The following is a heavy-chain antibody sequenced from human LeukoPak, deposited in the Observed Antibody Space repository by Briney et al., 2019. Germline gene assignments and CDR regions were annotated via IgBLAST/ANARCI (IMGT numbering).Heavy chain of an antibody. V-gene: IGHV3-30*18. CDR1: GFTFSSYA. J-gene: IGHJ4*02. Sequence: GGSLRLSCAASGFTFSSYAMSWVRQAPGKGLEWVAVISYDGSNKYYADSVKGRFTISRDNSKNTLYLQMNSLRAEDTAVYYCAKGGDDYGDSYPFDYWGQGTLVTVSS. CDR3: AKGGDDYGDSYPFDY. CDR2: ISYDGSNK. D-gene: IGHD4-17*01.